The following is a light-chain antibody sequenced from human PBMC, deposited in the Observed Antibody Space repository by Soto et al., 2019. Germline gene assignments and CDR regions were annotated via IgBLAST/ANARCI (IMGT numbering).Light chain of an antibody. J-gene: IGKJ2*01. Sequence: DIQMTQSPSTLSASVGDRVTITCRASQSISSWLAWYQQKPGKAPKLLIYKASSLESGVPSRFSGSGSGTEFPLTISSLQPDDFATCYCQQYNSYSPYTFGQGTKLEIK. V-gene: IGKV1-5*03. CDR1: QSISSW. CDR2: KAS. CDR3: QQYNSYSPYT.